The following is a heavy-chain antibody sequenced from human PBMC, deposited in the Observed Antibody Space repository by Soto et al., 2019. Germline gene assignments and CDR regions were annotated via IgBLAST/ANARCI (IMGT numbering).Heavy chain of an antibody. CDR2: IYYRGST. J-gene: IGHJ6*02. CDR3: ARGIEGWYQGRYYYGMDV. D-gene: IGHD6-19*01. CDR1: GGSISSYY. Sequence: PSETLSLTCTVSGGSISSYYWSWLRQPPGKGLEWIGYIYYRGSTNSNPSLKSRVTISVDTSKNQFSLKLSSVTAADTAVYYCARGIEGWYQGRYYYGMDVWGQGTTVTVSS. V-gene: IGHV4-59*01.